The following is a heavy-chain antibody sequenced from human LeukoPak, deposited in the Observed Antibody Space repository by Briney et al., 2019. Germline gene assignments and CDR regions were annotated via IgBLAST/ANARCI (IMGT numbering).Heavy chain of an antibody. V-gene: IGHV1-69*13. CDR2: IIPIFGTA. D-gene: IGHD3-22*01. J-gene: IGHJ4*02. CDR1: GGTFSSYA. Sequence: SVKVSCKASGGTFSSYAISWVRQAPGQGLEWMGGIIPIFGTANYAQKFQGKVTITADESTSTAYMELSSLRSEDTAVYYCARGWDYDGGGRPTAYVYWGQGTLVSVSS. CDR3: ARGWDYDGGGRPTAYVY.